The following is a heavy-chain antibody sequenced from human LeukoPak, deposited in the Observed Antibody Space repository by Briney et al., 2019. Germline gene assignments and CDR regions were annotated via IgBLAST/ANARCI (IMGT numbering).Heavy chain of an antibody. CDR3: ARAPITIFGVVINYYYGMDV. Sequence: GASVRVSCKASGGTFSSYAISWVRQAPGQGLEWMGGIIPIFGTANYAQKFQGRVTITVDESTSTAYMELSSLRSEDTAVYYCARAPITIFGVVINYYYGMDVWGQGTTVTVSS. CDR1: GGTFSSYA. V-gene: IGHV1-69*13. J-gene: IGHJ6*02. CDR2: IIPIFGTA. D-gene: IGHD3-3*01.